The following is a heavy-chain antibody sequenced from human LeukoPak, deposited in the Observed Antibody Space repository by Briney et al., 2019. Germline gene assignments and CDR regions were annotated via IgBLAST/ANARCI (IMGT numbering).Heavy chain of an antibody. Sequence: PGGSLRLSCAASGFTFSSYAMHWVRQAPGKGLGWVAVISYDGSNKYYADSVKGRFTISRDNYKNTLYLQMHSLRAEDTAVYYCARDGIGELLGPYDYWGQGALVTVSS. J-gene: IGHJ4*02. V-gene: IGHV3-30*04. D-gene: IGHD3-10*01. CDR2: ISYDGSNK. CDR3: ARDGIGELLGPYDY. CDR1: GFTFSSYA.